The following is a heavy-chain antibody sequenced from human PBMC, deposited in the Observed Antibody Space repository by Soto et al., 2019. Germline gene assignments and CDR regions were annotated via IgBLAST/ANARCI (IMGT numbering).Heavy chain of an antibody. CDR1: GFSLSTSGVG. CDR3: AHKRGLEATGFGLDY. J-gene: IGHJ4*02. V-gene: IGHV2-5*01. CDR2: IYWNDDK. Sequence: SGPTLVNPTQTLTLTCTFSGFSLSTSGVGVGWIRQPPGKALEWLALIYWNDDKRNSPTPKSRPTITRDTSKNQVVLKMTNMDPVDTATYFCAHKRGLEATGFGLDYWGQGTLVTVSS. D-gene: IGHD1-1*01.